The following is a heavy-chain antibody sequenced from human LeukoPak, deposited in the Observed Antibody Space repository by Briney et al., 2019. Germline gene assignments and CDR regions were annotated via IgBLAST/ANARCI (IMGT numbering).Heavy chain of an antibody. D-gene: IGHD5/OR15-5a*01. V-gene: IGHV3-74*03. Sequence: GGSLRLSCAASGFIFSNYWMHWVRQAPGKGLVWVSRVNNDGSSTTYADSVKGRFTISRDNAKNTLYLQMNSVRAEDTSVYYCAKGGLRVTDYWGQGTLVTVSS. CDR3: AKGGLRVTDY. J-gene: IGHJ4*02. CDR1: GFIFSNYW. CDR2: VNNDGSST.